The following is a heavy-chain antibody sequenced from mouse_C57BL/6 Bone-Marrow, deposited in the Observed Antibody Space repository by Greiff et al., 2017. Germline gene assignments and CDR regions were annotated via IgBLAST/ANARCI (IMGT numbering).Heavy chain of an antibody. CDR2: IYPSGSAT. CDR1: GYTFTSYW. J-gene: IGHJ2*01. D-gene: IGHD1-1*01. Sequence: QVQLQQPGAELVRPGSSVKLSCKASGYTFTSYWMDWVKQSPGQGLEWIGNIYPSGSATHYNHTFKDKATLTVDKSSSTAYMQLSRLTSEDSAVYYCARLGYYGSSYNFDYWGQGTTLTVSS. CDR3: ARLGYYGSSYNFDY. V-gene: IGHV1-61*01.